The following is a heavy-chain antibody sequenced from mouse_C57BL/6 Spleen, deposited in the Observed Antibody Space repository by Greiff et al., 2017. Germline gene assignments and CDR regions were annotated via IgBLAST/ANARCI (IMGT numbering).Heavy chain of an antibody. J-gene: IGHJ4*01. CDR2: IYPGDGDT. Sequence: QVQLKESGPELVKPGASVKISCKASGYAFTSSWMHWVKQRPGQGLEWIGRIYPGDGDTNYNGKFKGKATLTVDKSSSTAYMQLSSLASEDSAVYFGGRWVRGAMDYWGQGTSVTVSS. V-gene: IGHV1-82*01. CDR3: GRWVRGAMDY. D-gene: IGHD2-2*01. CDR1: GYAFTSSW.